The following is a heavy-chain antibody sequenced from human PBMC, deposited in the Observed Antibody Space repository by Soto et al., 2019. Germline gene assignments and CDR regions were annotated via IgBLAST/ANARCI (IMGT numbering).Heavy chain of an antibody. CDR3: ARDNKNTWIQLWLFDY. J-gene: IGHJ4*02. CDR1: GFTFSSYA. Sequence: GGSLRLSCAASGFTFSSYAMHLVRQATGKGLEWVAVISYDGSNKYYADSVKGRFTISRDNSKNTLYLQMNSLRAEDTAVYYCARDNKNTWIQLWLFDYWGQGTLVTVSS. V-gene: IGHV3-30-3*01. D-gene: IGHD5-18*01. CDR2: ISYDGSNK.